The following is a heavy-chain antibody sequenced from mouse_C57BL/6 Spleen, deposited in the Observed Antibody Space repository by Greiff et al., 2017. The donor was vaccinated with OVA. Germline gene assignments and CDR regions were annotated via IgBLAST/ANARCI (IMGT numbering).Heavy chain of an antibody. V-gene: IGHV1-82*01. CDR1: GYAFSSSW. Sequence: QVQLKESGPELVKPGASVKISCKASGYAFSSSWMNWVKQRPGKGLEWIGRIYPGDGDTNYNGKFKGKATLTADKSSSTAYMQLSSLTSEDSAVYFCANSGTAMDYWGQGTSVTVSS. CDR3: ANSGTAMDY. J-gene: IGHJ4*01. D-gene: IGHD2-14*01. CDR2: IYPGDGDT.